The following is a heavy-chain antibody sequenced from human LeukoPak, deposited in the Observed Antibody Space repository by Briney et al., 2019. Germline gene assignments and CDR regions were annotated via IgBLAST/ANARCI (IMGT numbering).Heavy chain of an antibody. CDR3: ARTQGWGTVRTGYYYGMDV. Sequence: PSETLSLTCTVSGGSISGSYWSWIRQPPGKGLEWIGYIYYSETYYNPSLKSRVTISLDTSKNQFSLKLRFVTAADTAVYYCARTQGWGTVRTGYYYGMDVWGQGTTVTVSS. V-gene: IGHV4-59*08. CDR1: GGSISGSY. CDR2: IYYSET. D-gene: IGHD4-11*01. J-gene: IGHJ6*02.